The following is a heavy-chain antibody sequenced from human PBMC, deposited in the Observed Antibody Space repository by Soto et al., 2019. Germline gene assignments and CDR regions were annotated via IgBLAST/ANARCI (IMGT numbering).Heavy chain of an antibody. CDR2: IDPSDSYT. CDR3: ARQVIQLWPIGENYYGMDV. Sequence: GESLKISCKGSGYSFTSYWISWVRQMPGKGLEWMGRIDPSDSYTNYSPSFQGHVTISADKSISTAYLQWSSLKASDTAMYYCARQVIQLWPIGENYYGMDVWGQGTTVTVSS. D-gene: IGHD5-18*01. V-gene: IGHV5-10-1*01. J-gene: IGHJ6*02. CDR1: GYSFTSYW.